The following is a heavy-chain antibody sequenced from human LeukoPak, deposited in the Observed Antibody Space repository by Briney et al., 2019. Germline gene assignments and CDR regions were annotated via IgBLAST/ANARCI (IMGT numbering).Heavy chain of an antibody. CDR3: AKLSGGSGSYGYFDY. J-gene: IGHJ4*02. D-gene: IGHD3-10*01. CDR1: GFTFSNAW. V-gene: IGHV3-30*18. Sequence: GGSLSLSCAASGFTFSNAWMSWVRQAPGKGLEWVAVISYDGSNKYYADSVKGRFTISRDNSKNTLYLQMNSLRAEDTAVYYCAKLSGGSGSYGYFDYWGQGTLVTVSS. CDR2: ISYDGSNK.